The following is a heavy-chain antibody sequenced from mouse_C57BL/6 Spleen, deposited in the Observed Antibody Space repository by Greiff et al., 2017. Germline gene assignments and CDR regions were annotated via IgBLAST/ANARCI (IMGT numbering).Heavy chain of an antibody. Sequence: QVQLQQPGAELVKPGASVKMSCKASGYTFTSYWITWVKQRPGQGLEWIGDIYPGSGSTTYNEKFKSKATLTVDTSSSTAYMQLSSLTSEDSAVYYCAHYYGSSYEYYFDYWGQGTTLTVAS. J-gene: IGHJ2*01. CDR1: GYTFTSYW. D-gene: IGHD1-1*01. CDR3: AHYYGSSYEYYFDY. CDR2: IYPGSGST. V-gene: IGHV1-55*01.